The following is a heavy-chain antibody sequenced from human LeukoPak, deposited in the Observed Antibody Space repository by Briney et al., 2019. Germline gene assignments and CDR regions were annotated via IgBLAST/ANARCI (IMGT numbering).Heavy chain of an antibody. Sequence: GGSLRLSCAASGFTVSSNYMSWVRQAPGKGLEWVSVIYSGRTTYYADSVKGRFTISRDNSKNTLYLQINSLRAEDTAMYYCARDNRDYGDYVGAFDIWGQGTMVTVSS. CDR1: GFTVSSNY. D-gene: IGHD4-17*01. V-gene: IGHV3-53*01. J-gene: IGHJ3*02. CDR2: IYSGRTT. CDR3: ARDNRDYGDYVGAFDI.